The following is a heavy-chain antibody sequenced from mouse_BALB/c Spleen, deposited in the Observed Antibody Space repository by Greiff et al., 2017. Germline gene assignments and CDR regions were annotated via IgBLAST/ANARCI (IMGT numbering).Heavy chain of an antibody. J-gene: IGHJ2*01. Sequence: VKLVESGPGLVAPSQSLSITCTVSGFSLTSYDISWIRQPPGKGLEWLGVIWTGGGTNYNSAFMSRLSISKDNSKSQVFLKMNSLQTDDTAIYYCVREGDGSDYWGQGTTLTVSS. CDR2: IWTGGGT. D-gene: IGHD2-3*01. CDR3: VREGDGSDY. V-gene: IGHV2-9-2*01. CDR1: GFSLTSYD.